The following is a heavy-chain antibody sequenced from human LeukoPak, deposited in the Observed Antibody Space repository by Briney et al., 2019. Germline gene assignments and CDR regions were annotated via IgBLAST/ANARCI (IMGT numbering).Heavy chain of an antibody. J-gene: IGHJ6*02. D-gene: IGHD3-16*02. Sequence: ASVKVSCKSSGYTFSNYGVTWVRQAPGQGLEWMRWISIYNGNTKYAQKFQGRITMTTDTSTSTAYMELRRLRFDDTAMYYCARGGSLYHYGMDVWGQGTSVTVSS. CDR1: GYTFSNYG. CDR3: ARGGSLYHYGMDV. CDR2: ISIYNGNT. V-gene: IGHV1-18*01.